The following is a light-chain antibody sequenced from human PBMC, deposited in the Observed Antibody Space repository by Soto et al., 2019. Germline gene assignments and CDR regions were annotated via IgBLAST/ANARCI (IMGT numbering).Light chain of an antibody. CDR3: QQDDDFPWT. CDR2: SAS. J-gene: IGKJ1*01. CDR1: QTFGNAY. Sequence: EIVMTQSPAVLSLSPGERATLSCRASQTFGNAYLSWYQQKPGQTPRLLIYSASIRATGIPVRFSGSGSGTDFTLTISSLQPEDFALYYCQQDDDFPWTFGQGTRVEIK. V-gene: IGKV3D-7*01.